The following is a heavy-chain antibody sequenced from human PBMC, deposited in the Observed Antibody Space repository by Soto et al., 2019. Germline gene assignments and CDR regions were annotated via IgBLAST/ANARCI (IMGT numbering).Heavy chain of an antibody. J-gene: IGHJ4*02. CDR2: IYHSGSA. CDR3: ARGVEVIAATPQWDY. Sequence: QLQLQESGSGLVKPSQTLSLTCAVSGGSISTVNYSWNWIRQSPGKGLAWIGYIYHSGSAYYNPSLKTRVIKSIDKPKQQFSLQMSSVTDADTAVFYCARGVEVIAATPQWDYWGQGTLVMVSS. V-gene: IGHV4-30-2*06. CDR1: GGSISTVNYS. D-gene: IGHD2-15*01.